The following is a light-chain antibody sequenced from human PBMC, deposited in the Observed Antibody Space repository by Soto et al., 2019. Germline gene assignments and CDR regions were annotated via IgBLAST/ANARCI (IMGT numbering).Light chain of an antibody. CDR1: QSIRNY. Sequence: DIQMTQSPSSLSASVGDRVTITCRASQSIRNYLNWYQQKPGKAPKLLIYGASSLQSGVPSRFSGSGSGTDFTLTISSLQPEDSATYYCQQSYNTPLAFGGGTKVEIK. CDR2: GAS. CDR3: QQSYNTPLA. J-gene: IGKJ4*01. V-gene: IGKV1-39*01.